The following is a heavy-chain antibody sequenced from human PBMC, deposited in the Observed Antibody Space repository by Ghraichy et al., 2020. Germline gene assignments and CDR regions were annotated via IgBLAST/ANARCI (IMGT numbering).Heavy chain of an antibody. CDR2: ITWNGGDT. V-gene: IGHV3-43*01. Sequence: GGSLRLSCAASGFTFDDYTMHWVRQAPGKGLEWVSLITWNGGDTSYADSVRGRITISRDNSKNSLYLQMNSLRTEDTALYYCVKDNMYYDSRGYYSYYYGLDVWGPGTTVTVS. CDR3: VKDNMYYDSRGYYSYYYGLDV. J-gene: IGHJ6*02. D-gene: IGHD3-22*01. CDR1: GFTFDDYT.